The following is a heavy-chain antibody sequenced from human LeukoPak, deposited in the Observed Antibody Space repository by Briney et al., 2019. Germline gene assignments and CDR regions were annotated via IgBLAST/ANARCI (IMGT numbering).Heavy chain of an antibody. V-gene: IGHV1-46*01. CDR1: GYTFTSYY. J-gene: IGHJ4*02. Sequence: GASVKVSCKASGYTFTSYYMHWVRQAPGQGLEWMGTINPSGGSTSYAQKFQGRVTMTRDTSTSTVYMELSSLRSEDTAVYYCARDGFDESYQDSFDYWGQGTLVTVSS. D-gene: IGHD1-26*01. CDR2: INPSGGST. CDR3: ARDGFDESYQDSFDY.